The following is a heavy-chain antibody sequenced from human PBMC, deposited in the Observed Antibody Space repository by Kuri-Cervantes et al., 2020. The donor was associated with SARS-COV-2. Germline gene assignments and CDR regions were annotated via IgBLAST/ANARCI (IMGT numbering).Heavy chain of an antibody. J-gene: IGHJ4*02. D-gene: IGHD1-26*01. Sequence: GGSLRLSCAASGFTFSSYSMNWVRQAPGKELEWVSYISSSSSTIYYADSVKGRFTISRDNAKNSLYLQMNSLRDEDTAVYYCASGVYEEWELPGEDYWGQGTLVTVSS. V-gene: IGHV3-48*02. CDR1: GFTFSSYS. CDR3: ASGVYEEWELPGEDY. CDR2: ISSSSSTI.